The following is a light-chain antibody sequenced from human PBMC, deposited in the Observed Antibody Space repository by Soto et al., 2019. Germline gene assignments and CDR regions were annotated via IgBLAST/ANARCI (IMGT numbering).Light chain of an antibody. CDR2: RNN. CDR3: AAWNDSNVV. Sequence: QSVLTQPPSASGTPGQRVTISCSGSSSYIGSNYVYWYHQFPGTAPKLLIYRNNQRPSGVPDRFSGSKSGTSASLAISGLRSEDEADYYCAAWNDSNVVFGGGTKVTVL. V-gene: IGLV1-47*01. J-gene: IGLJ2*01. CDR1: SSYIGSNY.